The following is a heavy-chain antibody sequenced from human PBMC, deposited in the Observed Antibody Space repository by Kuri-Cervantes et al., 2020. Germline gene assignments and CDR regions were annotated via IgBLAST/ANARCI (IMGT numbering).Heavy chain of an antibody. V-gene: IGHV4-59*12. CDR2: IDYSGST. J-gene: IGHJ4*02. CDR3: ARGGSGWYDDPYYFDY. CDR1: GGSISNYY. D-gene: IGHD6-19*01. Sequence: ESLKISCTVSGGSISNYYWSWIRQSPGKGLYWIGYIDYSGSTNYNPSLKSRVTISVDTSKNQFSLKLSSVTAADTAVYYCARGGSGWYDDPYYFDYWGQGTLVTVSS.